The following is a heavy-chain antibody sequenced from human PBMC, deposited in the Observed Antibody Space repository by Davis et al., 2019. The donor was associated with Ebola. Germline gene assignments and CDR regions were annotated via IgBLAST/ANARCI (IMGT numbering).Heavy chain of an antibody. D-gene: IGHD3-16*01. V-gene: IGHV3-64*01. J-gene: IGHJ4*02. CDR3: ARDYGHGAFDY. Sequence: PGGSLRLSCAASGFTFSSYAMHWVRQTPGKGLEYVSAISSNGGSTYYANSVKGRFTISRDNSKNTLYLQMGSLRAEDMAVYYCARDYGHGAFDYWGQGTLVTVSS. CDR2: ISSNGGST. CDR1: GFTFSSYA.